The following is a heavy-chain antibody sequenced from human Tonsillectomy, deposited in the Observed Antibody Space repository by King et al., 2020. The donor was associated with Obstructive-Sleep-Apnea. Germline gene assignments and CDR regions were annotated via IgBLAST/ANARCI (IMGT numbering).Heavy chain of an antibody. V-gene: IGHV4-4*02. Sequence: VQLQESGPGLVQPSGTLSLTCAGSGGSITSSDWWSLVRQPPRKGLVWIGEIYPSGSTNYNPSLKSRVTLSVDKSKNQFSPTQSSVTAADTAVYYCTGTMSYFQRWGQGTLVTVSS. CDR2: IYPSGST. D-gene: IGHD3-22*01. CDR3: TGTMSYFQR. J-gene: IGHJ1*01. CDR1: GGSITSSDW.